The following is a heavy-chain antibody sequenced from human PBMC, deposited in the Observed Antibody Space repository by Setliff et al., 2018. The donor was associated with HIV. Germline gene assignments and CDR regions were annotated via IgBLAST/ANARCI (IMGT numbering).Heavy chain of an antibody. CDR1: GVSISSSNW. D-gene: IGHD6-19*01. V-gene: IGHV4-4*02. J-gene: IGHJ5*02. Sequence: PSETLSLTCAVSGVSISSSNWWSWVRQPPGKGLEWIGEIFHSGSTNSNPSLKRRVTISLDTSKNHYALKLSPVTAADPAVYYCAGGRAEYVAVAVMGSWFDPWGQGTLVTVSS. CDR2: IFHSGST. CDR3: AGGRAEYVAVAVMGSWFDP.